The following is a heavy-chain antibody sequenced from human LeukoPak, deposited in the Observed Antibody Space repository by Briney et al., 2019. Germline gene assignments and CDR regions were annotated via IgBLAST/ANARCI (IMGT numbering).Heavy chain of an antibody. Sequence: GGSLRLSCAASGFTFSSYAMSWVRQAPGKGLEWVSAISGSGGSTYYADSVKGRFTISRENSKNTLYLQMNSLRAEDTAVYYCAKSQYSSGWYEPFDYWGQGTLVTVSS. V-gene: IGHV3-23*01. D-gene: IGHD6-19*01. CDR1: GFTFSSYA. J-gene: IGHJ4*02. CDR3: AKSQYSSGWYEPFDY. CDR2: ISGSGGST.